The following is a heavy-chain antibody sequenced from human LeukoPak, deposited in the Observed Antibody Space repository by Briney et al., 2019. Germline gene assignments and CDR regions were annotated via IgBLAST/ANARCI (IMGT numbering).Heavy chain of an antibody. J-gene: IGHJ4*02. CDR2: IKQDGSEK. D-gene: IGHD3-10*01. Sequence: PGGSLRLSCAASGFTFSSYWMSWVRQAPGKGLEWVANIKQDGSEKYYVDSVKGRFTISRDNAKNTLYLQMNSLTAEDTAVYYCARDGFPGGSDCWGQGTLVTVSS. CDR1: GFTFSSYW. CDR3: ARDGFPGGSDC. V-gene: IGHV3-7*01.